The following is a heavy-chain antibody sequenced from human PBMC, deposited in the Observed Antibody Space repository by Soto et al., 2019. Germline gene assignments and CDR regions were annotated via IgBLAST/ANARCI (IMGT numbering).Heavy chain of an antibody. Sequence: QVQLVESGGGVVQPGRSLRLSCAASGFTFSNYGLHWVRQAPGKGLEWVALISHDGSKKHYADSVKGRFTVSRDNSKNTLYLHMNSLRAEDTDVYYCAKLETVGATRGDYWGQGTLVTVSS. V-gene: IGHV3-30*18. D-gene: IGHD1-26*01. CDR3: AKLETVGATRGDY. CDR2: ISHDGSKK. J-gene: IGHJ4*02. CDR1: GFTFSNYG.